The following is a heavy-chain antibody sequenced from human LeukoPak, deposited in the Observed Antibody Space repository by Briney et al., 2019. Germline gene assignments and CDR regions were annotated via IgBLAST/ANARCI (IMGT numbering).Heavy chain of an antibody. J-gene: IGHJ4*02. V-gene: IGHV3-9*01. CDR2: ISWNSGSI. Sequence: GRSLRLSCAASGFTFDDYAMHWVRQAPGKGLEWVSGISWNSGSIGYADSVKGRFTISRDNAKNSLYLQMNSLRAEDTASYYCTQASYWSQGTLVTVSS. CDR3: TQASY. CDR1: GFTFDDYA.